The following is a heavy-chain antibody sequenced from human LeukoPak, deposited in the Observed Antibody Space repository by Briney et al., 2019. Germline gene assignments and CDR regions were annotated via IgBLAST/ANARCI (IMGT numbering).Heavy chain of an antibody. J-gene: IGHJ4*02. CDR3: ATAFAY. CDR2: ISSSGSTI. V-gene: IGHV3-48*01. CDR1: GFIFSNYN. Sequence: PGGSLRLSCAASGFIFSNYNMNRVRQAPGKGLEWVSYISSSGSTIYYADSVKGRFTISRDNAKSSLYLQMNSLRADDTAAYYCATAFAYWGQGTLVTVSS.